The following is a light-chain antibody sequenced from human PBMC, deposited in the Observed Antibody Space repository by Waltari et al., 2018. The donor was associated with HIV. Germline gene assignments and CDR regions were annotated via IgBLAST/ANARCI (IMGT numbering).Light chain of an antibody. Sequence: QSVLTQPPSVSGAPGKRVTISCTGSSSNTGAGYDVHWYQQLPGTAPKLLIYANINRPSGVPDRFSGSKSGSSASLAITGLQAEDEAHYYCQSFDSSLTTSGVIFGGGTKLTVL. CDR2: ANI. CDR1: SSNTGAGYD. J-gene: IGLJ2*01. CDR3: QSFDSSLTTSGVI. V-gene: IGLV1-40*01.